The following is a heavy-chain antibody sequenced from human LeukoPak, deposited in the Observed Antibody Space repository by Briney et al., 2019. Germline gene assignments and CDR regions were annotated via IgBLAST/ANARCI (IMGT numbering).Heavy chain of an antibody. V-gene: IGHV3-53*01. CDR3: ARGDYYDSSGYYFPDAFDI. CDR2: IYSDGST. J-gene: IGHJ3*02. D-gene: IGHD3-22*01. Sequence: GGSLRLSCAASGFTVSSNFMSWVRQAPGKGLEWVSVIYSDGSTYYADSVKGRFTISRDNSKNTLFLQMNSLRAEDTAVYYCARGDYYDSSGYYFPDAFDIWGQGTMVTVSS. CDR1: GFTVSSNF.